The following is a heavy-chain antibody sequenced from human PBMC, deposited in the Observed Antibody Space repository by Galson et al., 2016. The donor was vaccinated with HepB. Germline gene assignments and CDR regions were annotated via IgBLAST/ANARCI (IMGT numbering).Heavy chain of an antibody. V-gene: IGHV4-34*01. Sequence: SETLSLTCAVYGGSFSGYYWSWVRQFPGKGLQWMGEINDSGNTNYNPSLKSRVTMSVHTSQNQFSLKLSSVTAADTAVYYCTRGGANDHWSSFSYPSLYGLDVWGQGTTVTVSS. CDR3: TRGGANDHWSSFSYPSLYGLDV. CDR2: INDSGNT. CDR1: GGSFSGYY. D-gene: IGHD3-3*01. J-gene: IGHJ6*02.